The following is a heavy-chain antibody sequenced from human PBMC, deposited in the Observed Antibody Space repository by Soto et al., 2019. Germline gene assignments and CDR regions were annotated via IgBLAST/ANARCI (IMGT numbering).Heavy chain of an antibody. D-gene: IGHD3-3*01. J-gene: IGHJ6*02. Sequence: QVQLVESGGGVVQPGRSLRLSCAASGSTFSSYAMHWVRQAPGKGLEWVAVISYDGSNKYYADSVKGRFTISRDNSKNTLYLQMNSLRAEDTAVYYCARGGDYDFWSGPARSYYYYGMDVWGQGTTVTVSS. CDR1: GSTFSSYA. CDR2: ISYDGSNK. CDR3: ARGGDYDFWSGPARSYYYYGMDV. V-gene: IGHV3-30-3*01.